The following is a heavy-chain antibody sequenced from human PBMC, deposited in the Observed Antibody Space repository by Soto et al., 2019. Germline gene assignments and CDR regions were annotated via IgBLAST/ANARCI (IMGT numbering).Heavy chain of an antibody. J-gene: IGHJ4*02. CDR1: GGSISSYY. CDR3: ARAPNHLIAVPFDY. Sequence: SETLSLTCTVSGGSISSYYWSWIRQPPGKGLEWIGYIYYSGSTNYNPSLKSRVTISVDTSKNQFSLRLSSVTAADTAVYYCARAPNHLIAVPFDYWGQGTLVTVS. V-gene: IGHV4-59*08. D-gene: IGHD6-19*01. CDR2: IYYSGST.